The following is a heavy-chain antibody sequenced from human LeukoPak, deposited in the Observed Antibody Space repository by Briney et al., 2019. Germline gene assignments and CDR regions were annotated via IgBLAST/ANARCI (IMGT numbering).Heavy chain of an antibody. CDR1: GFTFSSYS. V-gene: IGHV3-21*01. J-gene: IGHJ3*02. D-gene: IGHD6-25*01. Sequence: GGSLRLSCAASGFTFSSYSMNWVRQAPGKGLEWVSSISSSSSYIYYADSVKGRFTISRDNAKNSLYLQMNSLRAEDTAVYYCASDIPAKDAFDIWGQGTMVNVSS. CDR3: ASDIPAKDAFDI. CDR2: ISSSSSYI.